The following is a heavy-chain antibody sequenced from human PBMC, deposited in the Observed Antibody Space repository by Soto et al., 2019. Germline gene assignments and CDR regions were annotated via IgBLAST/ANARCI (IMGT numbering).Heavy chain of an antibody. J-gene: IGHJ4*02. Sequence: EVQLLDSGGGLAQPGGSLGLSCVASGFTFSTSAMSWVRQAPGKGLEWGSVIAGSSGTTKYAHTVKGRFTNSRDNSKNTLFLQMNSLTHEDTAIYYCEKGMTPVGWYDFEYWCQGTAVTVSS. CDR1: GFTFSTSA. V-gene: IGHV3-23*01. CDR3: EKGMTPVGWYDFEY. D-gene: IGHD6-19*01. CDR2: IAGSSGTT.